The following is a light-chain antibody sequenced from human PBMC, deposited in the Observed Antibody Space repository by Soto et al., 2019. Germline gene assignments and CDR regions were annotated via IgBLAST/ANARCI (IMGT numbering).Light chain of an antibody. J-gene: IGLJ2*01. V-gene: IGLV4-69*01. CDR3: QTWGSGTVV. Sequence: QSVLTQSPSASASLGASAKLTCTLSSGHSSYVIAWHQQQPEKGPRYLMKLNSDGSHSKGDGIPDRFSGSSSGAERYLTISSLQSEDEADYYCQTWGSGTVVFGGGTKVTVL. CDR1: SGHSSYV. CDR2: LNSDGSH.